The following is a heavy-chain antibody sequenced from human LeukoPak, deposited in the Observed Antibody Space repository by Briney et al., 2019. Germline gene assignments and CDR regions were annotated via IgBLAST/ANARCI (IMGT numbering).Heavy chain of an antibody. CDR2: MNPNSGNT. J-gene: IGHJ4*02. CDR1: GYTFTSYD. CDR3: ARRGILTGYYIGY. V-gene: IGHV1-8*01. D-gene: IGHD3-9*01. Sequence: EALVKVSCKASGYTFTSYDIHWVRQATGQGLEWMGWMNPNSGNTGYAQKFQGRVTMTRNTSISTAYMELSSLRSEDTAVYYCARRGILTGYYIGYWGQGTLVTVSS.